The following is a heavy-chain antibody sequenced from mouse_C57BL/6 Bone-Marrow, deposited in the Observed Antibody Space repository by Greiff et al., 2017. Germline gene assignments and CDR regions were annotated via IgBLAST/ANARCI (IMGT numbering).Heavy chain of an antibody. CDR1: GFTFSSYA. CDR3: TREGNSNPYAMDY. V-gene: IGHV5-9-1*02. J-gene: IGHJ4*01. D-gene: IGHD2-5*01. CDR2: ISSGGDYI. Sequence: EVKLMESGEGLVKPGGSLKLSCAASGFTFSSYAMSWVRQTPEKRLAWVAYISSGGDYIYYADTVKGRFTISRDNARNTLYLQMSSLKSEDTAMYYCTREGNSNPYAMDYWGQGTSVTVSS.